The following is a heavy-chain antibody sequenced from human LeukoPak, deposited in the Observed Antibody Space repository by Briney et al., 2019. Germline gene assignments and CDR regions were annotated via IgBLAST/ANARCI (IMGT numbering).Heavy chain of an antibody. V-gene: IGHV4-61*08. CDR2: IYYSGST. CDR3: AREKYQPHAFDI. J-gene: IGHJ3*02. D-gene: IGHD2-2*01. CDR1: GGSISSGGYY. Sequence: PSETLSLTCTVSGGSISSGGYYWSWIRQPPGTGLEWIGYIYYSGSTNYNPSLKSRVTISVDTSKNQFSLKLSSVTAADTAVYYCAREKYQPHAFDIWGQGTMVTVSS.